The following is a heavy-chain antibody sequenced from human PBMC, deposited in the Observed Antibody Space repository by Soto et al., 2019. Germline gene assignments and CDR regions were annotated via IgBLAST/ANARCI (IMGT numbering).Heavy chain of an antibody. CDR3: ALDVSGWSRD. CDR1: GFTFGVSW. J-gene: IGHJ4*02. D-gene: IGHD6-19*01. Sequence: GGSLRLSCTACGFTFGVSWMSWLRQAPGKGLEWVANIKPDAGEKYYVDSVKGRFTISRDNGKNSLFLQMNSLRVEDTATYYCALDVSGWSRDWGLGTLVTVSS. CDR2: IKPDAGEK. V-gene: IGHV3-7*01.